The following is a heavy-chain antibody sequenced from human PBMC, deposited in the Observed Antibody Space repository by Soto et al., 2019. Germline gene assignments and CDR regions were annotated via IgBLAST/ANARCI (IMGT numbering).Heavy chain of an antibody. D-gene: IGHD6-19*01. J-gene: IGHJ4*02. Sequence: SETLSLTCTVSGGSISSSSYYWGWIRQPPGKGLEWIGSIYYSGSTYYNPSLKSRVTISVDTSKNQFSLKLSSVTAADTAVYYCARQVGSGWYSSALDYWGQGTLVTVSS. CDR3: ARQVGSGWYSSALDY. V-gene: IGHV4-39*01. CDR1: GGSISSSSYY. CDR2: IYYSGST.